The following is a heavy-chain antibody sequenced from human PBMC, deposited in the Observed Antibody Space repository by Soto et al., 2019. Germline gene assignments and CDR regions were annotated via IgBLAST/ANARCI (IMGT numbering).Heavy chain of an antibody. CDR1: GGSFSGYY. CDR2: IDHSGYT. Sequence: QVQLQQWGAGLLKPSETLSLTCAVYGGSFSGYYWNWIRQPPGKGLEWIGEIDHSGYTNYNPSLKSRVTISVDTSKHQFSLRLTSVTAADTAVYYCARVRDWFDPWGQGTLVTVSS. V-gene: IGHV4-34*01. CDR3: ARVRDWFDP. D-gene: IGHD3-3*01. J-gene: IGHJ5*02.